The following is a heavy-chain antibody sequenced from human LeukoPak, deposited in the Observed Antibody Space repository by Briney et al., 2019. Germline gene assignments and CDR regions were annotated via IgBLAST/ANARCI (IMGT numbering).Heavy chain of an antibody. D-gene: IGHD2-15*01. Sequence: GGSLRLSCEVSGFIAGYNYMSWVRQAPGKGLEWDSVIYRGDTYYADSVKGRFTISRDDSKNTVFLQMNNRRVEDTAEYFCASYYCSSGSCYFDHWGQGTLVTVSS. V-gene: IGHV3-53*01. CDR2: IYRGDT. CDR1: GFIAGYNY. CDR3: ASYYCSSGSCYFDH. J-gene: IGHJ4*02.